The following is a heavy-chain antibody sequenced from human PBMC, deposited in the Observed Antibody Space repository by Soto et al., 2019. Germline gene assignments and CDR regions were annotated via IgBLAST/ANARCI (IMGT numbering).Heavy chain of an antibody. CDR2: ISYDGSDK. Sequence: QEQLVESGGGVVQPGRSLRLSCAASGFTFSSYGMHWVRQTPGKGLEWVALISYDGSDKYYGDSVKGRFTISRDNSKNTVYLQMNSLRAEDTSLYYCAKEERCGILTGYPGQWGQGTLVTVSS. CDR3: AKEERCGILTGYPGQ. CDR1: GFTFSSYG. D-gene: IGHD3-9*01. J-gene: IGHJ4*02. V-gene: IGHV3-30*18.